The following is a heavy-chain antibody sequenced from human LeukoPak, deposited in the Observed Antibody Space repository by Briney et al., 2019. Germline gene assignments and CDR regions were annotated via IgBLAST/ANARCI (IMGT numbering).Heavy chain of an antibody. CDR1: GFTVSSNY. J-gene: IGHJ4*02. V-gene: IGHV3-53*01. CDR2: IYSGGST. Sequence: GGSLRLSCAASGFTVSSNYMSWVRQAPGKGLEWVSVIYSGGSTYYADSVKGRFTISRDNSKNTLYLQMNSLRAEDTAVYYCYAQGSGSYWAIGYWGQGALVTVSS. CDR3: YAQGSGSYWAIGY. D-gene: IGHD3-10*01.